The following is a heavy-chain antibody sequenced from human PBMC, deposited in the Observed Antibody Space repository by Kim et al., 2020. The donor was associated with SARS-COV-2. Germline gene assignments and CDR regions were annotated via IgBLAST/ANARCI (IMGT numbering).Heavy chain of an antibody. V-gene: IGHV3-9*01. CDR3: AKDSGAGYRSSWAHFDY. CDR1: GFTFDDYA. Sequence: GGSLRLSCAASGFTFDDYAMHWVRQAPGKGLEWVSGISWNSGSIGYADSVKGRFTISRDNAKNSLYLQMNSLRAEDTALDYCAKDSGAGYRSSWAHFDY. CDR2: ISWNSGSI. D-gene: IGHD6-13*01. J-gene: IGHJ4*01.